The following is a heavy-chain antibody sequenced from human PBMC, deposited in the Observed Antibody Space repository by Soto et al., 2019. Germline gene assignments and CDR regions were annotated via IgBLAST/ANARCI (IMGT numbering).Heavy chain of an antibody. CDR3: ARELGGYSYGYPPDY. D-gene: IGHD5-18*01. CDR1: GFTFSSYG. V-gene: IGHV3-33*01. J-gene: IGHJ4*02. Sequence: PGGSLRLSCAASGFTFSSYGMHWVRQAPGKGLEWVAVIWYDGSNKYYADSVKGRFTISRDNSKNTLYLQMNSLRAEDTAVYYCARELGGYSYGYPPDYWGQGTLVTVSS. CDR2: IWYDGSNK.